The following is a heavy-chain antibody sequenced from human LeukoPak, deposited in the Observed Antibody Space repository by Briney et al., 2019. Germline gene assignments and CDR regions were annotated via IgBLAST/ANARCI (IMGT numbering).Heavy chain of an antibody. CDR2: IIPVLGTA. CDR3: ARDQTHSSGCFDY. J-gene: IGHJ4*02. CDR1: GGTFSSYA. D-gene: IGHD6-19*01. V-gene: IGHV1-69*05. Sequence: ASVKVSCKASGGTFSSYAISWVRQAPGQGLEWMGGIIPVLGTANYAQKFQGRVTITTDESTNTAYMELSRLRSEDTAVYYCARDQTHSSGCFDYWGQGTLVTVSS.